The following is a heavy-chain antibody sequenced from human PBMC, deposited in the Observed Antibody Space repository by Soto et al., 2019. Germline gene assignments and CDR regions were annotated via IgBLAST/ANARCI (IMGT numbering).Heavy chain of an antibody. CDR3: ARSQAARTAEGYYYGMDV. D-gene: IGHD2-21*02. CDR2: IYYSGST. V-gene: IGHV4-39*01. CDR1: GGSISSSSYY. Sequence: SETLSLTCTVSGGSISSSSYYWGWIRQPPGKGLEWIGSIYYSGSTYYNPSLKSRVTISVDTSKNQFSLKLSSVTAADTAVYYCARSQAARTAEGYYYGMDVWGQGTTVTVSS. J-gene: IGHJ6*02.